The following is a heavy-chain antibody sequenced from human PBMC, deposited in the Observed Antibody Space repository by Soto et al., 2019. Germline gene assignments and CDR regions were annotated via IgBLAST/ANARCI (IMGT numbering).Heavy chain of an antibody. Sequence: GGSLRLSCAASGFTFSSYSMNWVRQAPGKGLEWVSSISSSSSYIYYADSVKGRFTISRDNAKNSLYLQMSSLRAEDTAVYYCARDGIQLWLPDYWGQGTLVTVSS. CDR1: GFTFSSYS. CDR2: ISSSSSYI. V-gene: IGHV3-21*01. D-gene: IGHD5-18*01. J-gene: IGHJ4*02. CDR3: ARDGIQLWLPDY.